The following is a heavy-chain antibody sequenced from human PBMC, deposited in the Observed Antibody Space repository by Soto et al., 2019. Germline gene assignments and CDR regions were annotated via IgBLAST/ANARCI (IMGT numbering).Heavy chain of an antibody. CDR1: GFTVSSNY. CDR3: ARDGGLAVAGHPGWFDP. CDR2: IYSGGST. J-gene: IGHJ5*02. Sequence: EVQLVETGGGLIQPGGSLRLSCAASGFTVSSNYMSWVRQAPGKGLEWVSVIYSGGSTYYADSVKGRFTISRDNSKNTLYLQMNSLRAEDTAVYYCARDGGLAVAGHPGWFDPWGQGTLVTVSS. D-gene: IGHD6-19*01. V-gene: IGHV3-53*02.